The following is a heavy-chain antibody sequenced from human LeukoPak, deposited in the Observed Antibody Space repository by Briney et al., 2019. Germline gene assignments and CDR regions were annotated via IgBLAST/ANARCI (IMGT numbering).Heavy chain of an antibody. J-gene: IGHJ4*02. D-gene: IGHD6-19*01. CDR3: ARVRSSGWFPFDY. CDR1: GGSISSYY. CDR2: IYYSGST. V-gene: IGHV4-59*01. Sequence: SETLSLTCTVSGGSISSYYWSWLRQPPGKGLEWIGYIYYSGSTNYNPSLKSRVTISVDTSKNQFSLKLSSVTAADTAVYYCARVRSSGWFPFDYWAREPWSPSPQ.